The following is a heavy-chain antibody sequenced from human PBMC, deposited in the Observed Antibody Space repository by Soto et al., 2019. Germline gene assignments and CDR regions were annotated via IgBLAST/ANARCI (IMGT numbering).Heavy chain of an antibody. J-gene: IGHJ6*02. CDR2: IYYSGST. CDR1: GCSISSYY. V-gene: IGHV4-59*01. CDR3: ARAKLDTAMVHYYYYGMDV. D-gene: IGHD5-18*01. Sequence: PSEPLSLTCTVSGCSISSYYWSWIRQPPWKGLEWIGYIYYSGSTNYNPSLESRVTISVDTSKNQFSLKLSSVTAADTAVYYCARAKLDTAMVHYYYYGMDVWGQGTTVTVS.